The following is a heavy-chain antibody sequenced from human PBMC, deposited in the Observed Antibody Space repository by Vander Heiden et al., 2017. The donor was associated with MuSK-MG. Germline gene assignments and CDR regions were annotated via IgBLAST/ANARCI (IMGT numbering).Heavy chain of an antibody. V-gene: IGHV3-21*01. CDR1: GFTFSSYS. Sequence: EVQLVESGGGLVKPGGSLRLSCAASGFTFSSYSMNWVGQAPGKGLEWVSSISDSTYIYYADSLKGRFTISRDSAKNSLYLQMTSLRAEDSAVYYCARDRSSHYYGMDVWGQGTTVTVSS. CDR3: ARDRSSHYYGMDV. D-gene: IGHD6-13*01. CDR2: ISDSTYI. J-gene: IGHJ6*02.